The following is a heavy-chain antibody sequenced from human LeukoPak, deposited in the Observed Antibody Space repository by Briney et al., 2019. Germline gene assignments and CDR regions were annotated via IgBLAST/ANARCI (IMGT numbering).Heavy chain of an antibody. CDR1: GFTFSDYY. D-gene: IGHD2-2*01. J-gene: IGHJ3*02. CDR3: ARLRYCSSNSCYEDAFDI. V-gene: IGHV3-11*04. Sequence: GGSLRLSCAASGFTFSDYYMSWIRQAPGKGLEWLSHISSSGSTIYYADSVKGRFTISRDNAKKSQYMQMNSLRAEDTAVYYCARLRYCSSNSCYEDAFDIWGHGTMVTVSS. CDR2: ISSSGSTI.